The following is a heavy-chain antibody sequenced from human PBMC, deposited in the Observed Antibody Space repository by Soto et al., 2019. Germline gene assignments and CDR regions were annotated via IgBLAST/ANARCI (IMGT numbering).Heavy chain of an antibody. V-gene: IGHV1-18*01. J-gene: IGHJ6*02. CDR2: IIPYIGNT. CDR1: GYTFSSHG. D-gene: IGHD2-2*01. Sequence: ASVKVSCKASGYTFSSHGFSWVRQAPGQGLEWMGWIIPYIGNTNYAQNLQGRVTITTDPSTSTAYMELSSLRSEDTAVYYCARGGDIVVVPAATYYYYYGMDVLGQGTTVTVSS. CDR3: ARGGDIVVVPAATYYYYYGMDV.